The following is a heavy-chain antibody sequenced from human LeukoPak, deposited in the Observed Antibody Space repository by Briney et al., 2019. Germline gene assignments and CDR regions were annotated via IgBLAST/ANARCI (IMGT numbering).Heavy chain of an antibody. CDR1: GGXISSYY. J-gene: IGHJ4*02. CDR2: IYYSGST. CDR3: ARAESGTFDY. D-gene: IGHD1-26*01. Sequence: SETLSLTCTVSGGXISSYYWSWIRQPPGKGLEWIGNIYYSGSTNYNPSLKSRVTISLDTSKNQFSLKVSSVTAADTAVYYCARAESGTFDYWGQGTLVTVSS. V-gene: IGHV4-59*01.